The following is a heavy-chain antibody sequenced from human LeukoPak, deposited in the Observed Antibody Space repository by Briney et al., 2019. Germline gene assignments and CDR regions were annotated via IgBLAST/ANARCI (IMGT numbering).Heavy chain of an antibody. Sequence: GASVKVSCKASGYTFTSYYMHWVRQAPGQGLEWMGIINPSGGSTSYAQKFQGRVTMTRDTSTSTVYMELRSLRSEDTAVYYCARSPRYDILTGYPSDYWGQGTLVTVSS. J-gene: IGHJ4*02. D-gene: IGHD3-9*01. V-gene: IGHV1-46*01. CDR1: GYTFTSYY. CDR3: ARSPRYDILTGYPSDY. CDR2: INPSGGST.